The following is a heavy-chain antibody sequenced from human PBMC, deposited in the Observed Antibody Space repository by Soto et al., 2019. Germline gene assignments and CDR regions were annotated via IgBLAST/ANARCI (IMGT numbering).Heavy chain of an antibody. CDR3: ARDVDTAIRGAFDI. D-gene: IGHD5-18*01. V-gene: IGHV1-69*05. J-gene: IGHJ3*02. CDR1: GGTFSSYA. CDR2: IIPIFGTA. Sequence: SVKVSCKASGGTFSSYAISWVRQAPGQGLEWMGGIIPIFGTANYAQKLQGRVTMTTDTSTSTAYMELRSLRSDDTAVYYCARDVDTAIRGAFDIWGQGTMVTVSS.